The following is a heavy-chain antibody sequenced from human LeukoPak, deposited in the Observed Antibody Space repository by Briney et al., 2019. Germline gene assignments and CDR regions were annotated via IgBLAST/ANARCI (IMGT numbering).Heavy chain of an antibody. J-gene: IGHJ3*02. CDR1: GRSISSYY. D-gene: IGHD1-26*01. CDR3: GGEWAPLSVFDI. Sequence: SETLSLTCTVSGRSISSYYWSWIRQPAGKGLEWIGRIYTSGSTNYTPSLKSRVTMSVDTSKNQFSRKLSSVTPADTAVFYCGGEWAPLSVFDIWGQGTLVTVSS. V-gene: IGHV4-4*07. CDR2: IYTSGST.